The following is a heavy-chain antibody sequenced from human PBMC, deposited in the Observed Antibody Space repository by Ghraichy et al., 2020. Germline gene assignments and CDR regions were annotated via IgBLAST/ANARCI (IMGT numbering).Heavy chain of an antibody. Sequence: SQTLSLTCTVSGGSISSSSNYWGWIRQPPGKGLEWIGSIYYSGNTYYNPSLKSRLTMSVDTAKNQFSLKLSSVTAADTAVYYCARQGWIQLWSHLNWFDLWGQGNLVTVSS. CDR3: ARQGWIQLWSHLNWFDL. J-gene: IGHJ5*02. CDR2: IYYSGNT. CDR1: GGSISSSSNY. D-gene: IGHD5-18*01. V-gene: IGHV4-39*01.